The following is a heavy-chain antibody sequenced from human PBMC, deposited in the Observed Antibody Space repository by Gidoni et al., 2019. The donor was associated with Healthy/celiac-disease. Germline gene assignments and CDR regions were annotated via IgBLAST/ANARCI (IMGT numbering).Heavy chain of an antibody. Sequence: EVQLVESGGGLVQPGGSRRLSCAASGFTCSRYSMNWVRQAPGKGLEWVSYISISSSTIYYADSVKGRFTISRDNAKNSLYLQMNSLRDEDTAVYYCARDPEGATKRDYYYYGMDVWGQGTTVTVSS. V-gene: IGHV3-48*02. CDR1: GFTCSRYS. CDR3: ARDPEGATKRDYYYYGMDV. J-gene: IGHJ6*02. CDR2: ISISSSTI. D-gene: IGHD1-26*01.